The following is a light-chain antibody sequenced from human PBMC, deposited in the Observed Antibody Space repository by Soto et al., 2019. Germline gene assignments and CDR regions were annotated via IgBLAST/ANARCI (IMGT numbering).Light chain of an antibody. Sequence: PGERATLSCRASQSVSSYLAWYQQKPGQAPRLLIYDASNRATGIPARFSGSGSGTDFTLTISSLEPEDFAVYYCQQRSNWPPGVTFGPGTKVDIK. CDR2: DAS. J-gene: IGKJ3*01. CDR1: QSVSSY. V-gene: IGKV3-11*01. CDR3: QQRSNWPPGVT.